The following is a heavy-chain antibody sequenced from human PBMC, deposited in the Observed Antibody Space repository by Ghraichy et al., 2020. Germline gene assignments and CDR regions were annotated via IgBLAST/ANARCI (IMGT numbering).Heavy chain of an antibody. CDR1: GGSFSGYY. CDR2: INHSGST. CDR3: ARAPTWIQLWTKGYYYYGMDV. Sequence: SETLSLTCAVYGGSFSGYYWSWIRQPPGKGLEWIGEINHSGSTNYNPSLKSRVTISVDTSKNQFSLKLSSVTAADTAVYYCARAPTWIQLWTKGYYYYGMDVWGQGTTVTVSS. D-gene: IGHD5-18*01. V-gene: IGHV4-34*01. J-gene: IGHJ6*02.